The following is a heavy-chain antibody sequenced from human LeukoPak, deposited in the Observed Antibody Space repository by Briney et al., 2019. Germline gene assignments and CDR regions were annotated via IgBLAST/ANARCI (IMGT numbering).Heavy chain of an antibody. V-gene: IGHV3-7*01. Sequence: GGSLRLSCAASGFTFSSYWMSWVRQAPGKGLEWVANIKQDGSEKYYVDSVKGRFTISRDNAKNSLCLQMNSLRAEDTAVYYCARDRPSYYYYYYMDVWGKGTTVTVSS. J-gene: IGHJ6*03. CDR2: IKQDGSEK. CDR1: GFTFSSYW. CDR3: ARDRPSYYYYYYMDV.